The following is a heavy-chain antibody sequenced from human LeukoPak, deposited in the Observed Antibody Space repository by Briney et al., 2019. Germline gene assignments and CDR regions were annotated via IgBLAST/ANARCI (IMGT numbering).Heavy chain of an antibody. CDR2: IYYSGST. D-gene: IGHD1-26*01. J-gene: IGHJ4*02. V-gene: IGHV4-59*01. Sequence: SETLSLTCTVSGGSISSYYWSWIRQPPGKGLEWIGYIYYSGSTNYNPSLKSRVTISVDTSKNQFSLKLSSVTAADTAVYYCSGSYFPVGVVEADYWGQGTLVTVSS. CDR3: SGSYFPVGVVEADY. CDR1: GGSISSYY.